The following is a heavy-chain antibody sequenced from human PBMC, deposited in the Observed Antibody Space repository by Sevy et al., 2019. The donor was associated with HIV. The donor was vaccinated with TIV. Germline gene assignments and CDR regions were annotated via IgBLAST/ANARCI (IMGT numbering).Heavy chain of an antibody. D-gene: IGHD5-12*01. CDR2: IYRSWTT. J-gene: IGHJ5*01. CDR3: ARALGMATFGQIRFDS. Sequence: SETLSLTCAVSSYSVGSDNYWGWIRQSPGKGLEWIGIIYRSWTTYYNPSLKSRVTISVDTSKNQFSLKLSSVTASDTAVYFCARALGMATFGQIRFDSWGQGTLVTVSS. V-gene: IGHV4-38-2*01. CDR1: SYSVGSDNY.